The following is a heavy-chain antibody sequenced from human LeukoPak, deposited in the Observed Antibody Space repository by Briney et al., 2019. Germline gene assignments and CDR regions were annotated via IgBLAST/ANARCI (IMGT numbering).Heavy chain of an antibody. CDR1: GYTLTELS. CDR2: FDPEDGET. J-gene: IGHJ4*02. D-gene: IGHD3-16*01. CDR3: ARGAFRWPQLTLDY. V-gene: IGHV1-24*01. Sequence: ASVKVSCKVSGYTLTELSMHWVRQAPGKGLEWMGGFDPEDGETIYAQKFQGRVTMTEDTSTDTAYMELSSLRSEDTAVYYCARGAFRWPQLTLDYWGQGTLVTVSS.